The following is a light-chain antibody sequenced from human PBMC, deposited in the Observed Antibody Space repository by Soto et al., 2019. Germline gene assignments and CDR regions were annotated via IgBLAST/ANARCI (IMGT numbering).Light chain of an antibody. CDR1: SRDVGGYNY. Sequence: QSALTQPPSASGSLGQSVTISCTGTSRDVGGYNYVSWHQQHPGKAPKGMIYEVTKRPPGGPDRFSGSKSGNTASLTVAGLQAEDEADYYCSSFAGGGNPVLLGGGTKLTVL. CDR3: SSFAGGGNPVL. CDR2: EVT. J-gene: IGLJ2*01. V-gene: IGLV2-8*01.